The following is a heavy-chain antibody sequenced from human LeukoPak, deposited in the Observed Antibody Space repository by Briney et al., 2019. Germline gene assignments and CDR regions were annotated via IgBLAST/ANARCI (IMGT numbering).Heavy chain of an antibody. V-gene: IGHV4-4*07. CDR1: GGSISSYY. J-gene: IGHJ2*01. CDR3: ARGQYHLMYWYFDL. CDR2: IYSSGST. Sequence: SETLSLTCTVSGGSISSYYWSWIRQPAGKGLEWIGRIYSSGSTNYNPSLKSRVTMSVDTSKNQFSLKLSSVTAADTAVYYCARGQYHLMYWYFDLWGRGTLVTVSS. D-gene: IGHD2-2*01.